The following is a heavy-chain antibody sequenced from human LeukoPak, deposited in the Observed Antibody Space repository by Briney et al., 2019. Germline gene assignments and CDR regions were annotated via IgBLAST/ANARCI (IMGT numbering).Heavy chain of an antibody. CDR3: ASLGFGEMNLGAFDI. Sequence: NPSGTLSLTCAVSGGSISSSNWWSWVGQPPGKGREWIGEIYHSGSTNYNPSLKSRVTISVDKSKNQFSLKLSSATAADTAVYYCASLGFGEMNLGAFDIWGQGTMVTVSS. J-gene: IGHJ3*02. CDR1: GGSISSSNW. CDR2: IYHSGST. D-gene: IGHD3-10*01. V-gene: IGHV4-4*02.